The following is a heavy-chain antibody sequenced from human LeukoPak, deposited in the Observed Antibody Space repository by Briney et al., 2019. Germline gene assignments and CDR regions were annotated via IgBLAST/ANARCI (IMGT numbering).Heavy chain of an antibody. J-gene: IGHJ4*02. Sequence: GGSLRLSCAASGFTFSSYSMNWVRQAPGKGLEWVSSISSSSSYIYYADSMKGRFTISRDNAKNSLYLQMNSLRAEDTAVYYCARYSYYYGSGSLTIFDYWGQGTLVTVSS. V-gene: IGHV3-21*01. CDR3: ARYSYYYGSGSLTIFDY. D-gene: IGHD3-10*01. CDR2: ISSSSSYI. CDR1: GFTFSSYS.